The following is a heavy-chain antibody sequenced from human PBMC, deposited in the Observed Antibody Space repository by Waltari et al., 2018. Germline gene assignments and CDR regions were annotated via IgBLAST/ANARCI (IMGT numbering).Heavy chain of an antibody. CDR1: GFPFSSYE. Sequence: ERQLVESGGGSVQPGGSLRLSCQASGFPFSSYEMKWVRQAPGKGLEWVSYISDSGTIIYYGDSVKGRFTISRDNAKKSLYLQMNSLRADDTAIYYCAGGTGNYYDGFDIWGQGTMVMVSS. D-gene: IGHD3-22*01. J-gene: IGHJ3*02. V-gene: IGHV3-48*03. CDR2: ISDSGTII. CDR3: AGGTGNYYDGFDI.